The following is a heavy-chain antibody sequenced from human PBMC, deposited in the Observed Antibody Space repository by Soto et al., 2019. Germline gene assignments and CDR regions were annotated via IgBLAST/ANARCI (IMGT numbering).Heavy chain of an antibody. CDR1: GVSTSNHY. CDR3: ARGGGSPYHDHEFDY. V-gene: IGHV4-59*11. J-gene: IGHJ4*02. Sequence: QVQLQESGPGLVKPSETLSLTCSVSGVSTSNHYWTWIRKPPGQGPEWIGCIYYRGTTNYNASFNSRVTXSXXXYXHQFSLKLTSVTTADTAVYYCARGGGSPYHDHEFDYWGQGILVTVSS. CDR2: IYYRGTT. D-gene: IGHD2-2*01.